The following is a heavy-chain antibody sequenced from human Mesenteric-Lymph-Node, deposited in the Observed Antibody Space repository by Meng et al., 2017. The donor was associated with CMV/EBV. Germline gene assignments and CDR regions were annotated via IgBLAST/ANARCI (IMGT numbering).Heavy chain of an antibody. Sequence: GTGSGDSISTSAGYYWSWIRHHPGKGLEWIGYIYYNGATHYNPSLESRVAISVDTSKNQFSLKLTSVTAADTAVYYCAKDSGSSPYWGQGTLVTVSS. D-gene: IGHD3-22*01. J-gene: IGHJ4*02. V-gene: IGHV4-31*03. CDR1: GDSISTSAGYY. CDR3: AKDSGSSPY. CDR2: IYYNGAT.